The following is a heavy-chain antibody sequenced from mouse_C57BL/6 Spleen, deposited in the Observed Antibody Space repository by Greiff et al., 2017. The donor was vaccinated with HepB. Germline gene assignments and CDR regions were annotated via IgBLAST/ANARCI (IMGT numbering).Heavy chain of an antibody. D-gene: IGHD4-1*01. CDR3: TTSGTLAWFAY. CDR1: GFNIKDYY. CDR2: IDPEDGDT. V-gene: IGHV14-1*01. Sequence: VHVKQSGAELVRPGASVKLSCTASGFNIKDYYMHWVKQRPEQGLEWIGRIDPEDGDTEYAPKFQGKATMTADTSSNTAYLQLSSLTSEDTAVYYCTTSGTLAWFAYWGQGTLVTVSA. J-gene: IGHJ3*01.